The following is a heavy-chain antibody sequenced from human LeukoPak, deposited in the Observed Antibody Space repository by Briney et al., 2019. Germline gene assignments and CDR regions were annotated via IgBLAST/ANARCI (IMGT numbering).Heavy chain of an antibody. V-gene: IGHV3-30*18. CDR2: ISYDGSNK. CDR3: AKDHIVVVSAAIDY. J-gene: IGHJ4*02. D-gene: IGHD2-2*01. CDR1: GFTFSSYG. Sequence: GGSLRLSCAASGFTFSSYGMHWVRQAPGKGLEWVAVISYDGSNKYYADSVKGRFTISRDNSKNTLYLQMNSLRAEDTAVYYCAKDHIVVVSAAIDYWGQGTLVTVSS.